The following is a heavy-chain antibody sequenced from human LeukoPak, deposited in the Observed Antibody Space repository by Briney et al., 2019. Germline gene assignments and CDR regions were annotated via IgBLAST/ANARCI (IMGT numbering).Heavy chain of an antibody. J-gene: IGHJ4*02. CDR1: GFTFSDYY. CDR3: ARDSRYYDSSLK. V-gene: IGHV3-11*04. Sequence: GGSLRLSRAASGFTFSDYYMSWIRQAPGKGLEWVSYISSSGSTIYYADSVKGRFTISRDNAKNSLYLQMNSLRAEDTAVYYCARDSRYYDSSLKWGQGTLVTVSS. CDR2: ISSSGSTI. D-gene: IGHD3-22*01.